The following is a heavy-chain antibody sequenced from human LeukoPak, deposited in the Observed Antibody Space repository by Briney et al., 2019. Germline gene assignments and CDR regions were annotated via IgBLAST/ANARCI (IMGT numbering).Heavy chain of an antibody. Sequence: GGSLRLSCAASGFTFSSYWMNWVRQAPGKGLEWVSSISFTNAIFYAGSVKGRFTISRDNAKNSLYLQMYSLRAEDTAIYYCAREQTRYGDLDYWGQGALVTVSS. CDR1: GFTFSSYW. D-gene: IGHD3-9*01. CDR2: ISFTNAI. V-gene: IGHV3-69-1*01. J-gene: IGHJ4*02. CDR3: AREQTRYGDLDY.